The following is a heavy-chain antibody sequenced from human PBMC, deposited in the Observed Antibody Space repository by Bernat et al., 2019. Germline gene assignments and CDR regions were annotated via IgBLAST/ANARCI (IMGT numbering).Heavy chain of an antibody. D-gene: IGHD3-3*01. CDR2: IYHSGST. V-gene: IGHV4-4*02. CDR1: GGSISSNNW. Sequence: QLQLQESGPGLVKPSETLSLTCTVSGGSISSNNWWSWVRQPPVKGLEWIGEIYHSGSTNYNPSLKSRVTISVDKSKNQFSLKLTSVTAADTAVYYCARIPPPSRSGVGPTTTQGVEPWGQGNLVTVSS. J-gene: IGHJ5*02. CDR3: ARIPPPSRSGVGPTTTQGVEP.